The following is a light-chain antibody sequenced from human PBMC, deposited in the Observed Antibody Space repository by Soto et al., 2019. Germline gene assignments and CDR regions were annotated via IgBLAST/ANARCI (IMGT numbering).Light chain of an antibody. J-gene: IGKJ1*01. Sequence: DIVMKQSPATLSVSPGERATLSCRASQSVSSSYLAWYQQKPGQAPRLLIYGASNRVTGIPDRFSGSGSGTDFTLTICRLEPEDFAMYFCQQYVSSPQPFGQGTMVDIK. CDR3: QQYVSSPQP. V-gene: IGKV3-20*01. CDR1: QSVSSSY. CDR2: GAS.